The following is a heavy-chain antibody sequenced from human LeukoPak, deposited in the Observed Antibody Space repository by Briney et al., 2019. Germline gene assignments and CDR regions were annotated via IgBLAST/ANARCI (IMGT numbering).Heavy chain of an antibody. CDR1: GYTFTSNG. Sequence: ASVKVSCKASGYTFTSNGISWVRQAPGQGLEWMGWISAYNGNTNYEQKLQGRVTMTTDTSTSTAYMELRSLRSDDTAVYYCASLKNSYDSSGYLVTDAFDIWGQGTMVTVSS. V-gene: IGHV1-18*01. CDR2: ISAYNGNT. J-gene: IGHJ3*02. CDR3: ASLKNSYDSSGYLVTDAFDI. D-gene: IGHD3-22*01.